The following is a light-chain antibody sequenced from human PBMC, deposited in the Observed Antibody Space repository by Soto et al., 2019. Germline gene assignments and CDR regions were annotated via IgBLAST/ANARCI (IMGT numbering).Light chain of an antibody. Sequence: QSVLTQPASVSGSPGQSITISCSGTTNDVGGYNYVSWYQQHPGKAPKLLIYGVTDRPSGVSSRFSGSKSGNAASLTISGLQAEDECDYYCSSYTSSYTWIFGGGTKLTVL. V-gene: IGLV2-14*03. CDR1: TNDVGGYNY. CDR3: SSYTSSYTWI. CDR2: GVT. J-gene: IGLJ3*02.